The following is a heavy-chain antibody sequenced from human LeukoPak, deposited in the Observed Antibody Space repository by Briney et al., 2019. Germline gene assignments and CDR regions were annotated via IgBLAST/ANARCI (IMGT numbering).Heavy chain of an antibody. CDR3: ARDLLYSGSYSWYFDL. CDR2: IYYDGGNK. D-gene: IGHD1-26*01. V-gene: IGHV3-33*01. J-gene: IGHJ2*01. Sequence: PGGSLRLSCAASGFTFSRNGMHWVRQAPGKGLEWVALIYYDGGNKYYVDSVKGRFTISRDNSKNMLYPQMNSLRAEDTAVYYCARDLLYSGSYSWYFDLWGRGIPVTVSS. CDR1: GFTFSRNG.